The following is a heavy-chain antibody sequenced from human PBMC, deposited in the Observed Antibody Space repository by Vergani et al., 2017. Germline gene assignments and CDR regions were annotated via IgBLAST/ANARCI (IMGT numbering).Heavy chain of an antibody. Sequence: QVQLVESGGGLVKPGGSLRLSCAASGFTFSSYSMHLVRQAPGKGLAWVAFIWYDGSNKYYADSVKGRFTISRDNSKNTLYLQMNSRRAEDTAVYYCAKDSGYDDRRYYYYMDVWGKGTTVTVSS. V-gene: IGHV3-30*02. CDR3: AKDSGYDDRRYYYYMDV. CDR2: IWYDGSNK. CDR1: GFTFSSYS. D-gene: IGHD5-12*01. J-gene: IGHJ6*03.